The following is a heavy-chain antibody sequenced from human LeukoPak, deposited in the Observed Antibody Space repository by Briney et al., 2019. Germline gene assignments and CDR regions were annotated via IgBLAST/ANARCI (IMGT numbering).Heavy chain of an antibody. CDR2: IYYSGST. V-gene: IGHV4-31*03. J-gene: IGHJ3*02. Sequence: SETLSLTCTVSGGSISSGGYYWSWIRQHPGKGLEWIGYIYYSGSTYYNPSLKSRVTISVDTSKNQFSLELSSVTAADTAVYYCARDDLYCSSTSCQAFDIWGQGTMVTVSS. CDR3: ARDDLYCSSTSCQAFDI. CDR1: GGSISSGGYY. D-gene: IGHD2-2*01.